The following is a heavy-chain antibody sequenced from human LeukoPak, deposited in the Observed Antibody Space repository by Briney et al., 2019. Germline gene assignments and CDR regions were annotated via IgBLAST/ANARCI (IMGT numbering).Heavy chain of an antibody. CDR3: ARALGGNSYYYYYMDV. V-gene: IGHV1-2*02. D-gene: IGHD3-16*01. Sequence: ASVKVSCKASGYIFTGYYMHWVRQAPGQGLEWMGWINPNSGGTNYAQKFQGRVTMTRDTSISTAYMELSRLRSDDTAVYYCARALGGNSYYYYYMDVWGKGTTVTVSS. CDR2: INPNSGGT. CDR1: GYIFTGYY. J-gene: IGHJ6*03.